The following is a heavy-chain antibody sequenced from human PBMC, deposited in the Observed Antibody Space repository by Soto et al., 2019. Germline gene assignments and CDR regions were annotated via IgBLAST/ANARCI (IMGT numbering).Heavy chain of an antibody. V-gene: IGHV3-13*01. D-gene: IGHD3-22*01. J-gene: IGHJ6*02. Sequence: GGSLRLSCAASGFTFSSYDMHWVRQATGKGLEWVSAIGTAGDTYYPGSVKGRFTISRENAKNSLYLQMNSLRAEDTAVYYCARAPAFYDSSGYYLDYYYYYGMDVWGQGTTVTVSS. CDR3: ARAPAFYDSSGYYLDYYYYYGMDV. CDR2: IGTAGDT. CDR1: GFTFSSYD.